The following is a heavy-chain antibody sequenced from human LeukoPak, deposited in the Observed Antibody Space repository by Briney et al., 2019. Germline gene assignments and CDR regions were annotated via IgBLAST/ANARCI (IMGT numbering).Heavy chain of an antibody. V-gene: IGHV3-30*02. CDR2: IRYDGSNK. D-gene: IGHD6-13*01. CDR3: AKDRDMAAADYYFDY. CDR1: GFTFSNYG. Sequence: GGSLRLSCAASGFTFSNYGMHWVRQAPGKGLEWVAFIRYDGSNKYYADSVKGRFTISRDNSKNTLYLQMNSLRGEDTAVYYCAKDRDMAAADYYFDYWGQGTLVTVSS. J-gene: IGHJ4*02.